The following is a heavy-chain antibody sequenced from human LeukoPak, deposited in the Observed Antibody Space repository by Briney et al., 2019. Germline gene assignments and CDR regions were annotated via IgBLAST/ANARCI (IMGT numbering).Heavy chain of an antibody. Sequence: PVGSLRLSCAASEFSFGSYAMSWVRQAPGKGLQWVSGIRGSGDSTYYADSVNGRFTISRDNSKNTLYLQMISLSAEDTAVYYCAKGGGSYFRRVTYYYYYMDVWGKGTTVTVSS. CDR3: AKGGGSYFRRVTYYYYYMDV. V-gene: IGHV3-23*01. CDR1: EFSFGSYA. J-gene: IGHJ6*03. CDR2: IRGSGDST. D-gene: IGHD1-26*01.